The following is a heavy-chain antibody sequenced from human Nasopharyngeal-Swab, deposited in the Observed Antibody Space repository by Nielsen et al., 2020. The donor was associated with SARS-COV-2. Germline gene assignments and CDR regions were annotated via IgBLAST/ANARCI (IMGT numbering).Heavy chain of an antibody. J-gene: IGHJ4*02. CDR2: INIDGSST. D-gene: IGHD2/OR15-2a*01. V-gene: IGHV3-74*01. Sequence: GESLKISCAASGFTFSTYWMHWVRQAPGKGLVWVSRINIDGSSTRHADSVKGRFTISRDNSKNTVSLQMNSLRADDTAVYYCAKDLRGPYFFWGQGTLVTVSS. CDR1: GFTFSTYW. CDR3: AKDLRGPYFF.